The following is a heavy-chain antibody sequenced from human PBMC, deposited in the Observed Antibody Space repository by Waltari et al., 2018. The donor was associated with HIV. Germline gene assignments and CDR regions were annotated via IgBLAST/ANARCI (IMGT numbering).Heavy chain of an antibody. J-gene: IGHJ4*02. D-gene: IGHD5-18*01. V-gene: IGHV3-74*01. CDR1: VFRLSRYW. Sequence: EVQLVESGGGSVQPGGSLGLSCAASVFRLSRYWMHWGRQAPGKGLVWVSRSSSDGSGASYADSVKGRFTISRDNAKNTLYLQMNGLRAEDTAVYYCARGDGYSVGAYWGQG. CDR3: ARGDGYSVGAY. CDR2: SSSDGSGA.